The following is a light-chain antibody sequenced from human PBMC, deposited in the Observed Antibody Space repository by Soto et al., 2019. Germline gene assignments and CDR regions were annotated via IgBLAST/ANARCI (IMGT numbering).Light chain of an antibody. V-gene: IGLV1-40*01. J-gene: IGLJ3*02. CDR1: SSNIGAGYD. CDR2: GDN. Sequence: QSVLTQPPSVSGAPGQRVTISCTGSSSNIGAGYDVHWYQQLPGTAPKLLIYGDNNRPSGVPDLFSGSKSGTSASLAITGLQAEDDADYYCQSYDSSLSAWVFSGGTKLTVL. CDR3: QSYDSSLSAWV.